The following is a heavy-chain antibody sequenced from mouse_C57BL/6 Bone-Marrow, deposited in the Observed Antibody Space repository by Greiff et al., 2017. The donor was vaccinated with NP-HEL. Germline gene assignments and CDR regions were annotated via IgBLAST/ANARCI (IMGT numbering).Heavy chain of an antibody. Sequence: QVQLQQSGAELVRPGASVTLSCKASGYTFTDYEMHWVKQTPVHGLEWIGAIDPETGGTAYNQKFKGKAILTADKSSSTAYMELRSLTSEDSAVYYCTRWDDYPFAYWGQGTLVTVSA. V-gene: IGHV1-15*01. CDR1: GYTFTDYE. CDR2: IDPETGGT. D-gene: IGHD2-4*01. CDR3: TRWDDYPFAY. J-gene: IGHJ3*01.